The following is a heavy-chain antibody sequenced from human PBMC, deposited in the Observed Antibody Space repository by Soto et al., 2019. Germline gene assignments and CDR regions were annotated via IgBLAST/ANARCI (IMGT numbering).Heavy chain of an antibody. J-gene: IGHJ6*03. CDR2: IYYSGNT. V-gene: IGHV4-59*08. CDR3: ARLDSGSPNCGYDYIGG. D-gene: IGHD7-27*01. CDR1: GGSISGYY. Sequence: QVQLQESGPGLVKPSETLSLTCTVSGGSISGYYWSWIRQPPGKGLEWIGDIYYSGNTNYNPSLKSRVPMSVDASNSQFSRKLSSVTAADTAVYYCARLDSGSPNCGYDYIGGWGKGTMVTVSS.